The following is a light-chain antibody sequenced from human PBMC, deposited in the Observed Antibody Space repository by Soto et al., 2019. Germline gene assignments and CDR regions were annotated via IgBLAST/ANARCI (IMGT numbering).Light chain of an antibody. CDR2: EVR. CDR3: SSYTSSSTLYV. J-gene: IGLJ1*01. Sequence: QSALTQPASVSGSPGQSITISCTGTSSDVGGYNYVSWYQQYPGKAPKLMIYEVRNRPSGVSNRFSGSKSGNTASLTISGLQAEVEADYYCSSYTSSSTLYVFGTGTKVTVL. CDR1: SSDVGGYNY. V-gene: IGLV2-14*01.